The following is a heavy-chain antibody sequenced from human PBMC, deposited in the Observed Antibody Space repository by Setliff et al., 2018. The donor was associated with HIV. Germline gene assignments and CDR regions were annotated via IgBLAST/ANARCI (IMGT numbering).Heavy chain of an antibody. CDR3: ARSTYYYGSGKGSGWFDP. J-gene: IGHJ5*02. V-gene: IGHV4-34*01. Sequence: PSETLSLTCAVYGGSFSGDSWSWIRQPRIGEINHNGSTNYNPSLKSRVTTSVDTSKNQFSLKLSSVTAADTAVYYCARSTYYYGSGKGSGWFDPWGQGTLVTVSS. CDR2: INHNGST. D-gene: IGHD3-10*01. CDR1: GGSFSGDS.